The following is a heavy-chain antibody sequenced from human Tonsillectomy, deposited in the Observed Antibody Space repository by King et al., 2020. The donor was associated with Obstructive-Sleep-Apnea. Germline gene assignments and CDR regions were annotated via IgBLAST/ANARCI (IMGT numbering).Heavy chain of an antibody. CDR3: ARVGGISHAY. D-gene: IGHD3-16*01. J-gene: IGHJ4*02. CDR2: IYYSGRT. V-gene: IGHV4-39*07. Sequence: LQLQESGPGLVKPSETLSLTCTVSGGSISSSSYYWGWIRQPPGKGLEWIGSIYYSGRTYYNPSLKSRVTISVDTSKNQFSLKLSSVTAADTAVYYCARVGGISHAYWGQGTLVTVSS. CDR1: GGSISSSSYY.